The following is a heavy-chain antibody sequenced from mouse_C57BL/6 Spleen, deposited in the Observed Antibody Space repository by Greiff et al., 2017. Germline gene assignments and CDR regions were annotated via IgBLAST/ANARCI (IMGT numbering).Heavy chain of an antibody. J-gene: IGHJ2*01. D-gene: IGHD2-3*01. CDR3: TRPIYDGYSIDFDY. CDR1: GYTFTSYW. CDR2: IYPGNSDT. Sequence: EVQLQQSGTVLARPGASVKMSCKTSGYTFTSYWMHWVKQRPGQGLAWIGAIYPGNSDTSYNQKFTGKAQLTAVTSASTAYMELSSLTNEDSAVYYCTRPIYDGYSIDFDYWGQGTTLTVSS. V-gene: IGHV1-5*01.